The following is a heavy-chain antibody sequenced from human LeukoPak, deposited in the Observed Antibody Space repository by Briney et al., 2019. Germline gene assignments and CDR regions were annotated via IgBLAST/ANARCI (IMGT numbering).Heavy chain of an antibody. J-gene: IGHJ4*02. V-gene: IGHV3-11*03. CDR3: ARLGVRGVKGGVFDY. Sequence: SPGGSLRLSCAASGFAFSDYYMSWIRQAPGKGLEWVSYISSSSSYTNYAGSVKGRFTISRDNAKNSLYLQMNSLRPEDTAVYYCARLGVRGVKGGVFDYWGQGTLVTVSS. CDR1: GFAFSDYY. D-gene: IGHD3-10*01. CDR2: ISSSSSYT.